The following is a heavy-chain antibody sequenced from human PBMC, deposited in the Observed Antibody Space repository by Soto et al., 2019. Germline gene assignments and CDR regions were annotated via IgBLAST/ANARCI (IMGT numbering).Heavy chain of an antibody. J-gene: IGHJ4*02. V-gene: IGHV3-23*01. D-gene: IGHD1-1*01. CDR2: ISGSGGST. CDR1: GFTFSSYA. Sequence: GGCMRLSCAASGFTFSSYAVSWVRPAPGKGLEWVSAISGSGGSTYYADSVKGRFTISRDNSKNTLYLQMNSLRAEDTAVYYCAKVRSVQLERRGPYYFDYWGQGTLVTVSS. CDR3: AKVRSVQLERRGPYYFDY.